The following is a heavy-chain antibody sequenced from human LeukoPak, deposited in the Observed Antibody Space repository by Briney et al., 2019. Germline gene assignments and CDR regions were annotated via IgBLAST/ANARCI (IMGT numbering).Heavy chain of an antibody. J-gene: IGHJ4*02. CDR1: GFTFSDYC. CDR2: ISSSGSTI. CDR3: ARDRVGATDYFDY. V-gene: IGHV3-11*04. D-gene: IGHD1-26*01. Sequence: GGSLRLSCAASGFTFSDYCMSWIRQAPGKGLEWVSYISSSGSTIYYADSVKGRFTISRDNAKNTLYLQMNSLRAEDTAVYYCARDRVGATDYFDYWGQGTLVTVSS.